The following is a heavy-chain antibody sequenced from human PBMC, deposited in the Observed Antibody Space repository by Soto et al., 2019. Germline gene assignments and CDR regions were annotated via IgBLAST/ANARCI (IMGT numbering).Heavy chain of an antibody. D-gene: IGHD6-13*01. J-gene: IGHJ6*02. V-gene: IGHV3-23*01. CDR1: GFTFSSYA. Sequence: GGSLRLSCAASGFTFSSYAMSWVRQAPGKGLEWVSAISSSGGSTYYADSVKGRFTISRDNSKNTLYLQMNSLRAEDSAVFYCAKEQIAGYYYGMDVWGQGTTVTVSS. CDR2: ISSSGGST. CDR3: AKEQIAGYYYGMDV.